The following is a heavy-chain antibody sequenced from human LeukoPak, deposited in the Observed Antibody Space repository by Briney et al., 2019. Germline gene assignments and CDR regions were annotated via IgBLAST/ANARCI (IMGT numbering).Heavy chain of an antibody. CDR3: ATGQVGYCSGGSCYGPAGY. Sequence: GGSLRLSCAASGFTFSSYAMSWVRQAPGKGLEWVSAISGSGGSTYYADSVKGRFTISRDNSKNTLYLQMNSLRAEDTAVYSCATGQVGYCSGGSCYGPAGYWGQGTLVTVSS. J-gene: IGHJ4*02. CDR1: GFTFSSYA. CDR2: ISGSGGST. V-gene: IGHV3-23*01. D-gene: IGHD2-15*01.